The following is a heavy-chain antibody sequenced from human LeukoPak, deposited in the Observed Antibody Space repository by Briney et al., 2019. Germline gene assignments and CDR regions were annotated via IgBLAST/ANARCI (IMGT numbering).Heavy chain of an antibody. Sequence: PSETLSLTCAVYGGSFSGYYWSWIRQPPGKGLEWIGEINHSGSTNYNPSLKNRVTISVDMSKNQFSLRLSSVTAADTAVYYCARVVSDSSGWYSRPGYVDYWGQGTLVTVSS. V-gene: IGHV4-34*01. CDR2: INHSGST. CDR3: ARVVSDSSGWYSRPGYVDY. J-gene: IGHJ4*02. CDR1: GGSFSGYY. D-gene: IGHD6-19*01.